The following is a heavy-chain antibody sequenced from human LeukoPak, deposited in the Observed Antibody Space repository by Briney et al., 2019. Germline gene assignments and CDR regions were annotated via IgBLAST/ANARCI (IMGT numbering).Heavy chain of an antibody. CDR1: GFTFSSYS. CDR3: ARGNDSSGFYYFDY. D-gene: IGHD3-22*01. Sequence: PGGSLRLSCAASGFTFSSYSMNWVRQAPGKGLEWVSSISSSSSYIYYADSVKGRFTISRDNAKNSLYLQMNSLRAVDTAVYYCARGNDSSGFYYFDYWGQGTLVTVSS. CDR2: ISSSSSYI. V-gene: IGHV3-21*01. J-gene: IGHJ4*02.